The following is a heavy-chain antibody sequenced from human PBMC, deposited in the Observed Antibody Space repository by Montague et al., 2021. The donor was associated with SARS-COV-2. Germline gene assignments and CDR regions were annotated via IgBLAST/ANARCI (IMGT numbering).Heavy chain of an antibody. V-gene: IGHV4-34*01. D-gene: IGHD3-10*01. CDR1: GGSFSTYS. CDR2: IHHGGST. Sequence: SGTLSLTCAVHGGSFSTYSWNWIRQPPGKGLEWIGEIHHGGSTNYNPSPKSRVTISADTSKNQFSLKLTSVAAADTAVYYCARLGDGVVPSPILGVGPYYSYYYMDVWAKVPRSPSP. CDR3: ARLGDGVVPSPILGVGPYYSYYYMDV. J-gene: IGHJ6*03.